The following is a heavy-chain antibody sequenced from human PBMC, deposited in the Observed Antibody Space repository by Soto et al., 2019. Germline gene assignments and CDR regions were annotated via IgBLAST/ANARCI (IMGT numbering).Heavy chain of an antibody. V-gene: IGHV3-33*01. J-gene: IGHJ3*02. CDR2: IWYDGSNK. CDR1: GFTFSSYG. Sequence: QVQLVESGGGVVQPGRSLRLSCAASGFTFSSYGMHWVRQAPGKGLEWVAVIWYDGSNKYYADSVKGRFTISRDNSKNTLYLQMNSLRAEDTAVYYCARETEYCSGGSCYSGHAAFDIWGQGTMVTVSS. CDR3: ARETEYCSGGSCYSGHAAFDI. D-gene: IGHD2-15*01.